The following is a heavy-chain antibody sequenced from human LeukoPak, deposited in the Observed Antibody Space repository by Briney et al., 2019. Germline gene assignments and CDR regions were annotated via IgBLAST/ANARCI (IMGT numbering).Heavy chain of an antibody. D-gene: IGHD3-9*01. V-gene: IGHV4-59*08. CDR3: ARHVPVYYDLLPGGWFDP. CDR1: GGSISSYY. J-gene: IGHJ5*02. Sequence: SETLSLTCTVSGGSISSYYWSWIRQPPGKGLEWIGYVYYSGSTNYNPSLKSRVTISVDTSKNQFPLTLSSVTAADTAVYYCARHVPVYYDLLPGGWFDPWGQGTLVTVSS. CDR2: VYYSGST.